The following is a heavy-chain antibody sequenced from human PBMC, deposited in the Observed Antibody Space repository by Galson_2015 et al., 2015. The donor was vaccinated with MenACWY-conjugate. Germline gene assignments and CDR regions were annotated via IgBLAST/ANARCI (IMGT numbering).Heavy chain of an antibody. CDR3: ARHDRTAPARSGAFDI. CDR1: GGSISSSSYY. Sequence: SETLSLTCTVSGGSISSSSYYWDWIRQPPGRGLEWIGTTYYSGSTYYNSSLKNRVTISVDTSQNQFSLNLSSVTAADTAMYYCARHDRTAPARSGAFDIWGRGTMVTVSS. V-gene: IGHV4-39*01. D-gene: IGHD2-2*01. CDR2: TYYSGST. J-gene: IGHJ3*02.